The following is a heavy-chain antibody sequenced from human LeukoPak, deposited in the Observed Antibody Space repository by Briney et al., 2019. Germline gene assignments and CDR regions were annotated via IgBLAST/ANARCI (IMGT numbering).Heavy chain of an antibody. Sequence: SETLSLTCTVSGGSVSSSSYYWGWIRQPPGKGLEWIGSIYYSRNTYYNPSLKSRVTISVDTSRSHFSLRLASVTAADTAIYYCARHLNDYVWGPKIDYWGRGTLITVSS. V-gene: IGHV4-39*01. D-gene: IGHD3-16*01. CDR3: ARHLNDYVWGPKIDY. CDR2: IYYSRNT. CDR1: GGSVSSSSYY. J-gene: IGHJ4*02.